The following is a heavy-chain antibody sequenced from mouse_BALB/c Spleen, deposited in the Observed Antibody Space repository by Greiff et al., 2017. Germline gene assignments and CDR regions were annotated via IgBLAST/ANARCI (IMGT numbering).Heavy chain of an antibody. V-gene: IGHV3-2*02. J-gene: IGHJ3*01. CDR1: GYSITSDYA. CDR3: ARVTGTGAY. D-gene: IGHD4-1*01. CDR2: ISYSGST. Sequence: EVQGVESGPGLVKPSQSLSLTCSVTGYSITSDYAWNWIRQFPGNKLEWMGYISYSGSTSYNPSLKSRISITRDTSKNQFFLQLNSVTTEDTATYYCARVTGTGAYWGQGTLVTVSA.